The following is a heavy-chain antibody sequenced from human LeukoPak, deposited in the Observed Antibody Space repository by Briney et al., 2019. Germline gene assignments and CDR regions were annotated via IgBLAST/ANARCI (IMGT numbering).Heavy chain of an antibody. V-gene: IGHV1-24*01. D-gene: IGHD6-13*01. CDR1: GYTLTELS. Sequence: ASVKVSCKVSGYTLTELSMHWVRQAPGKGLEWMGGFDPEDGETIYAQKFQGRVTMTEDTSTDTAYMELSSLRSEDTAVYYCATANGAEFSSSWYTYNWFDPWGQEPWSPSPQ. CDR3: ATANGAEFSSSWYTYNWFDP. CDR2: FDPEDGET. J-gene: IGHJ5*02.